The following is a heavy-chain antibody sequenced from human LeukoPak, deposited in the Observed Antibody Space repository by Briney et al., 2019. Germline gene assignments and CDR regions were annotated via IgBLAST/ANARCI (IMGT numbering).Heavy chain of an antibody. CDR2: IYTSGNT. Sequence: SETLSLTCTVSGGSISSYYWSWIRQPPGKGLEWIGRIYTSGNTNYNPSLKSRVTMSVDTSKNQFSLKLSSVTAADTAVYYCARDRSYDSRIVDFWGQGTLVTVSS. CDR3: ARDRSYDSRIVDF. CDR1: GGSISSYY. V-gene: IGHV4-4*07. J-gene: IGHJ4*02. D-gene: IGHD3-22*01.